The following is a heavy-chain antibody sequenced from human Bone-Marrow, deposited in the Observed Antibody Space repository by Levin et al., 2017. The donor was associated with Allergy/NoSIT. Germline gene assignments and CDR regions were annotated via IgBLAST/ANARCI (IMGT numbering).Heavy chain of an antibody. Sequence: PGESLKISCAASGFTFNTYSMNWVRQAPGKGLEWVSSISSYSNYIYYAASVKGRFTISRDNAKNSLYLEMNSLRAEDTAVYYCARDRVEGTSSAFDIWGRGTMVTVSS. V-gene: IGHV3-21*01. J-gene: IGHJ3*02. CDR1: GFTFNTYS. D-gene: IGHD1-1*01. CDR2: ISSYSNYI. CDR3: ARDRVEGTSSAFDI.